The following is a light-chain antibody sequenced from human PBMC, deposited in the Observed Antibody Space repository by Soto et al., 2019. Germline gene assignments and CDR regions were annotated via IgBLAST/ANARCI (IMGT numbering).Light chain of an antibody. CDR2: WAS. CDR3: QQYYPTPPT. V-gene: IGKV4-1*01. CDR1: QSVLYSSNNKNY. J-gene: IGKJ1*01. Sequence: DIVMTQSPDSLAVSLGERATINCKSSQSVLYSSNNKNYVAWYEQKPGQPPKLLIYWASTRESGVPDRFSGSGSGADVTLTISSLQAEDVAVYYCQQYYPTPPTFGQGTKVEIK.